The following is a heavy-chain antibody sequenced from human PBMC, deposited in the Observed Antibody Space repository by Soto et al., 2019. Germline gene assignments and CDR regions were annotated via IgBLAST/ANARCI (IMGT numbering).Heavy chain of an antibody. CDR3: ATYYDFWSGYSY. CDR1: GGTFSSYA. CDR2: IIPIFGTA. J-gene: IGHJ4*02. D-gene: IGHD3-3*01. Sequence: SVKVSCKASGGTFSSYAISWVRQAPGQGLEWMGGIIPIFGTANYAQKFQGRVTITADESTSTAYMELSSLRSEDTAVYYCATYYDFWSGYSYWGQGTLVTVSS. V-gene: IGHV1-69*13.